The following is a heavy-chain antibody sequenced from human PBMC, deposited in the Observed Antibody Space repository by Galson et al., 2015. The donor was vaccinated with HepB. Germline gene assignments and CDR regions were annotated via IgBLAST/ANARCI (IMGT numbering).Heavy chain of an antibody. J-gene: IGHJ5*01. D-gene: IGHD5-18*01. CDR1: GFTFSTYA. V-gene: IGHV3-23*01. Sequence: SLRLSCAASGFTFSTYAMSWVRQAPGKGLDWIAGISGSGESTYPADSVKGRFTISRDNSKNTLFLQMNSLRFEDTALYYCAKSQRYGYRGWFDSWGQGTLVTVSS. CDR3: AKSQRYGYRGWFDS. CDR2: ISGSGEST.